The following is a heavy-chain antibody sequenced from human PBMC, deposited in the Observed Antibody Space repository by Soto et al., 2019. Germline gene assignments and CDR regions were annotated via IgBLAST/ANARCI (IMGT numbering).Heavy chain of an antibody. CDR2: ISGSGGST. J-gene: IGHJ4*02. CDR1: GFTFSSYA. D-gene: IGHD3-10*01. V-gene: IGHV3-23*01. Sequence: EVQLLETGGGLVQPGGSLRLSCAASGFTFSSYAMSWVRQAPGKGLEWVSAISGSGGSTYYADSVKGRFTISRDNSNNSLYLQMNSLRAEDTAVYYCAKDRITMVRGIRRDYWGQGTVVTVSS. CDR3: AKDRITMVRGIRRDY.